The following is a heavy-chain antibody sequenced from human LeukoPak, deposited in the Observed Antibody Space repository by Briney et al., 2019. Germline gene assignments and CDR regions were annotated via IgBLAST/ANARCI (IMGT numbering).Heavy chain of an antibody. V-gene: IGHV4-39*07. CDR1: GGSISSSNSY. CDR3: ARDAKGVYVIFDY. Sequence: TSETLSLTCTVSGGSISSSNSYWGWIRQPPGKGLEWIGSIFYTGSTYYNPSLKSRVTMSLDTSKNQISLRLNSVTAADTAVYYCARDAKGVYVIFDYWGQGTVVTVSS. CDR2: IFYTGST. D-gene: IGHD2/OR15-2a*01. J-gene: IGHJ4*02.